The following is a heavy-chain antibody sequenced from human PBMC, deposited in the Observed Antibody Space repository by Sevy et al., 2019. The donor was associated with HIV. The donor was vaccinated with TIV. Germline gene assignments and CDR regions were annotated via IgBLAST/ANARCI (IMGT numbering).Heavy chain of an antibody. D-gene: IGHD1-1*01. J-gene: IGHJ3*02. CDR2: INPSGGST. V-gene: IGHV1-46*01. CDR3: ASRWRSPSAFDI. Sequence: ASVKVSCKASGYTFTSYYMHWVRQAPGQGLEWMGIINPSGGSTSYAQMFQGRVTMTRDTSTSTVYMELSSLRSEDTAVYYCASRWRSPSAFDIWGQGTMVTVSS. CDR1: GYTFTSYY.